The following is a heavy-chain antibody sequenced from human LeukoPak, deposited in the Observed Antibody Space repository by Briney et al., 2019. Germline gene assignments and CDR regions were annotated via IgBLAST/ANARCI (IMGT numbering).Heavy chain of an antibody. Sequence: SETLSLTCALSGDSFSSGYWNWIRQPPGKGLEWIGYIYYSGTTNSNPSLESRVTVSVDTSKKYCSLKLTSVTAADTAVYFCARGDPAGLFDSWGQGHLVTVSS. CDR2: IYYSGTT. CDR3: ARGDPAGLFDS. D-gene: IGHD3-10*01. V-gene: IGHV4-59*01. J-gene: IGHJ4*02. CDR1: GDSFSSGY.